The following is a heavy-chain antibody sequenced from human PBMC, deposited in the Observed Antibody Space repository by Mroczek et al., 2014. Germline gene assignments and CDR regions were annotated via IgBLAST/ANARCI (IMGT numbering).Heavy chain of an antibody. D-gene: IGHD5-24*01. CDR2: IYTSGST. J-gene: IGHJ5*02. Sequence: QVQLQESGPGLVKPSQTLSLTCTVSGGSISSGSYYWSWIRQPAGKGLEWIGRIYTSGSTNYNPSLKSRVTMSVDTSKNQFSLKLSSVTAADTAVYYCARDRRDGYEIGSSWGQGTLVTVSS. V-gene: IGHV4-61*02. CDR3: ARDRRDGYEIGSS. CDR1: GGSISSGSYY.